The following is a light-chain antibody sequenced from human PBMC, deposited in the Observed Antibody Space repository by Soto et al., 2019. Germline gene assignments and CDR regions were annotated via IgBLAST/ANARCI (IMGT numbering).Light chain of an antibody. Sequence: ELVMTQSPAILSVSPGERATLSCRAGQSVSNNLVWYQQKPGQAPRLLIYGASTRATGVPARFSGSGSGTEFTLTISSLQSEDFAVYYCQQFNNWPPVTFGQGTKVEIK. V-gene: IGKV3-15*01. J-gene: IGKJ1*01. CDR1: QSVSNN. CDR2: GAS. CDR3: QQFNNWPPVT.